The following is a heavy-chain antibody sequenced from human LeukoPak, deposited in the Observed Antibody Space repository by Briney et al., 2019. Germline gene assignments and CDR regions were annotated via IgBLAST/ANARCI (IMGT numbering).Heavy chain of an antibody. J-gene: IGHJ4*02. Sequence: HSGSTNYNPSLKSRVTISVDTSKNQFSLKLSSVTAADTAVYYCARGEEVVVPAAIFYFDYWGQGTLVTVSS. CDR2: HSGST. V-gene: IGHV4-34*01. D-gene: IGHD2-2*01. CDR3: ARGEEVVVPAAIFYFDY.